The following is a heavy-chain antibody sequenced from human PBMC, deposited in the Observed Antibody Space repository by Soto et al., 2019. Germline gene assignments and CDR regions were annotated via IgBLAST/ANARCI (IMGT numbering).Heavy chain of an antibody. CDR3: ARVDSSWDFLFDY. CDR2: ISAYNGNT. Sequence: GAPVKVSFKGSGYNFCRYRISWARPAPGQGLEWMGWISAYNGNTNYAQKLQGRVTMTTDTSTSTAYMELRSLRSDDTAVYYCARVDSSWDFLFDYWGQGTLVTVSA. V-gene: IGHV1-18*01. CDR1: GYNFCRYR. J-gene: IGHJ4*02. D-gene: IGHD6-13*01.